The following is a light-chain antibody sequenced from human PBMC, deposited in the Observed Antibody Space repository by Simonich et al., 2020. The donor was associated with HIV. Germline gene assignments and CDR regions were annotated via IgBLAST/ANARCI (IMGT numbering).Light chain of an antibody. CDR1: RSVLYSSNNKNY. CDR3: QQYYSTPPT. V-gene: IGKV4-1*01. Sequence: DIVMTQSPDSLAVSLGERATINCKSSRSVLYSSNNKNYLAWYQQKPGQPPKLLIYWASTRESGVPDRFSASGSGTDFPLTISSLQAEDVAVYYCQQYYSTPPTFGQGTKVNIK. J-gene: IGKJ1*01. CDR2: WAS.